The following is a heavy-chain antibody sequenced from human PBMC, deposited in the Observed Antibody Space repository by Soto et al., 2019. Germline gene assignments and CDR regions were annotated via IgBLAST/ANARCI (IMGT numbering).Heavy chain of an antibody. V-gene: IGHV3-23*01. D-gene: IGHD2-2*02. J-gene: IGHJ2*01. CDR1: GFSFSHYA. CDR3: ASERTLSSIPKGYFDL. CDR2: SSSDGGST. Sequence: EERLSESGGGLIQPGGSLRLSCAASGFSFSHYALNWVRQAPGKGLEWVSESSSDGGSTSYPDSVRGQFIISRDRSKERRYLQMNTVRLEGTAVYFCASERTLSSIPKGYFDLWGRGTLVTVSS.